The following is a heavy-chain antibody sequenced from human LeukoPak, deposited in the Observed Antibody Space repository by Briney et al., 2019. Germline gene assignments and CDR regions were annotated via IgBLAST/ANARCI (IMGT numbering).Heavy chain of an antibody. Sequence: TVKVSCKASGGTFSSYTISWVRQAPGQGLQWMGGIIPIFGTANYAQKFQGRVTITADESTSTAYMELSSLRSEDTAVYYCARAGSSWEIDIWFDPWGQGTLVTVSS. J-gene: IGHJ5*02. V-gene: IGHV1-69*13. CDR3: ARAGSSWEIDIWFDP. CDR1: GGTFSSYT. CDR2: IIPIFGTA. D-gene: IGHD1-26*01.